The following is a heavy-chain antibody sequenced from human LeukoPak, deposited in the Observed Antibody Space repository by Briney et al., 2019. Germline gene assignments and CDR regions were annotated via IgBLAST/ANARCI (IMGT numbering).Heavy chain of an antibody. CDR2: ISSSSSYT. CDR3: ASPAAGTSFDC. J-gene: IGHJ4*02. D-gene: IGHD6-13*01. CDR1: GFTFSDYY. Sequence: GGSLRLSCAASGFTFSDYYMSWIRQAPGKGLEWISYISSSSSYTNYADSVKGRFTISRDNAKNSLYLQMNSLSAEDTAVYYCASPAAGTSFDCWGQGTLVTVSS. V-gene: IGHV3-11*03.